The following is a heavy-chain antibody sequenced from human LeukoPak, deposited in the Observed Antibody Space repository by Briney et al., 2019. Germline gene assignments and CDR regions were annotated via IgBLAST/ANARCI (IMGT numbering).Heavy chain of an antibody. D-gene: IGHD3-22*01. CDR1: GYTFTSYG. V-gene: IGHV1-18*01. J-gene: IGHJ4*02. Sequence: GASVKVSCKASGYTFTSYGISWVRQAPGQGLEWMGWISAYNDNTNYAQKLQGRVTMTTDTSTSTAYMELRSLRSDDTAVYYCARQYYDSSGYGYGFDYWGQGTLVTVSS. CDR3: ARQYYDSSGYGYGFDY. CDR2: ISAYNDNT.